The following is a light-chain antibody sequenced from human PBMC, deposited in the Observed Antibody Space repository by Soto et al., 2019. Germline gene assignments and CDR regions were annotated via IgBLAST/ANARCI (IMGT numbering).Light chain of an antibody. J-gene: IGLJ1*01. Sequence: QSALTQPASVSGSPGQSIAISCTGTSSDVGGYNYVSWYQQHPGKAPKLMIYEVSHRPSGVSDLFSGSKSGNTASLTISGLQAEEEADYYCSSYTTTSTPYVFGPGTKVTVL. CDR1: SSDVGGYNY. CDR2: EVS. V-gene: IGLV2-14*01. CDR3: SSYTTTSTPYV.